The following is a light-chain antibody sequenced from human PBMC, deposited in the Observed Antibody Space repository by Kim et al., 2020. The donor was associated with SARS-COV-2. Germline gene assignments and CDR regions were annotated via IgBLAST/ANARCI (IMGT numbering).Light chain of an antibody. Sequence: SYELTQPPSVSVAPGQTARITCGGNNIGSNSVHWYQQKPGQAPVLVIYYDSDRPSGIPERFSGSNAANTATLTISRVEAGDEADYYCQVWDTDTDDHVFG. J-gene: IGLJ1*01. CDR3: QVWDTDTDDHV. CDR1: NIGSNS. CDR2: YDS. V-gene: IGLV3-21*01.